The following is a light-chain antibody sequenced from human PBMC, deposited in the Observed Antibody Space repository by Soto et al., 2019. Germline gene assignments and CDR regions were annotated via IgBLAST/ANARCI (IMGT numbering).Light chain of an antibody. J-gene: IGKJ3*01. CDR3: QQYGNSPFT. CDR1: QSVSSSN. V-gene: IGKV3-20*01. Sequence: EIVLTQSPGTMSLSPGERATLSCRASQSVSSSNLAWYQQKPGQAPRLLIYGASRRATGIPDRFSGSGSGTDFTLTISRLEPEDFAVYYCQQYGNSPFTFGPGTKVDIK. CDR2: GAS.